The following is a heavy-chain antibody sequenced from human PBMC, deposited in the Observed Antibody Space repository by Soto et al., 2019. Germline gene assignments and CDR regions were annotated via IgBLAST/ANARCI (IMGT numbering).Heavy chain of an antibody. V-gene: IGHV3-23*04. CDR2: ISGRGGST. Sequence: EVQLVESGGGLVQPGGSLRLSCAASEFTLSSYAMSWVRQAPWKGLEWVSAISGRGGSTYYADAVKGRFTISRDNSKNTVYLQINSLRAEDTAVYYCANEVRNDLHYYYYCMDVCGQVTTVTVSS. J-gene: IGHJ6*02. CDR3: ANEVRNDLHYYYYCMDV. D-gene: IGHD1-1*01. CDR1: EFTLSSYA.